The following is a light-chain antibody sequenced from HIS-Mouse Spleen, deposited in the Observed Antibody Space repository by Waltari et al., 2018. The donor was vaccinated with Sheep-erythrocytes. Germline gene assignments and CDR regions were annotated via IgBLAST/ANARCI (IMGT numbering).Light chain of an antibody. CDR2: EVS. CDR1: SSDVVGYNY. CDR3: SSYAGSNNYVV. J-gene: IGLJ2*01. Sequence: QSALTQPPSASGSPGQSVTISCTGTSSDVVGYNYVSWYQPHPGKAPNLMIYEVSKRPSGVPDRFSGSKSGNTASLTVSGLQAEDEADYYCSSYAGSNNYVVFGGGTKLTVL. V-gene: IGLV2-8*01.